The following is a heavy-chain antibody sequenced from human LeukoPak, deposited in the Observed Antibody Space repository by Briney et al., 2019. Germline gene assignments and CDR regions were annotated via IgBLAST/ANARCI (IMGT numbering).Heavy chain of an antibody. CDR1: GYTLTDYY. CDR3: ARGIGFRYYFDY. V-gene: IGHV1-2*02. CDR2: INPNSGAT. D-gene: IGHD2/OR15-2a*01. J-gene: IGHJ4*02. Sequence: ASVKVSCKASGYTLTDYYLHWVRQAPGHGLKWMGWINPNSGATHYAQSFQARVTMTRDTSIGSGYMELTGLESADTAVYYCARGIGFRYYFDYWGQGTLVTVSS.